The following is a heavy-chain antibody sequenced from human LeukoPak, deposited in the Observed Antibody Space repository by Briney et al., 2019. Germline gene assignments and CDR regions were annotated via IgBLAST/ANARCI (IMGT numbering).Heavy chain of an antibody. D-gene: IGHD3-10*02. Sequence: SETLSLTCTVSGVSITSSSYYWGWLRQPPGKGLEWIGSIYYSGSTYYNPSLKSRVTISVDTSKNQFSLKLSSVTAADTAVYYCARHLVRGYVRDYYYGMDVWGQGTTVTVSS. CDR3: ARHLVRGYVRDYYYGMDV. J-gene: IGHJ6*02. CDR2: IYYSGST. CDR1: GVSITSSSYY. V-gene: IGHV4-39*01.